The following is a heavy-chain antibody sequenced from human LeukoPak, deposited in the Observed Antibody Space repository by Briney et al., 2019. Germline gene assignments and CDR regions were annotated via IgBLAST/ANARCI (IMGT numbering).Heavy chain of an antibody. V-gene: IGHV4-59*08. CDR3: ARSYSSGGNVALFQH. D-gene: IGHD6-19*01. CDR2: IYSSGSA. Sequence: SETLSLTCTVSGASINNNFWTWIRQPPGKGLEWIGYIYSSGSANYNPSLKSRVIISGDTSKNQFSLKLSSVTAADTAVYYCARSYSSGGNVALFQHWGQGTLVTVSS. J-gene: IGHJ1*01. CDR1: GASINNNF.